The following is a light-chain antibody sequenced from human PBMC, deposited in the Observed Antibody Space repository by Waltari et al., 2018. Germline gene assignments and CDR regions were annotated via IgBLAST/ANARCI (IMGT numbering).Light chain of an antibody. J-gene: IGKJ3*01. CDR1: QSINSH. Sequence: DLQMAQSPSSLSASVGARITITCRASQSINSHLNWYQHQSGKAPKLLIYAASSLRSGVPSRFSGSGSGTDFTLTISSLQPEDFATYYCQQSYSAPHFGPGTKVDIK. CDR2: AAS. V-gene: IGKV1-39*01. CDR3: QQSYSAPH.